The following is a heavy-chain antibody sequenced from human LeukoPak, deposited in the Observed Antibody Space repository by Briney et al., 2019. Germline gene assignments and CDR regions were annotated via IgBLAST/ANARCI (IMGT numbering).Heavy chain of an antibody. V-gene: IGHV5-10-1*01. D-gene: IGHD2-2*01. CDR2: IDPSDSYT. J-gene: IGHJ5*02. Sequence: GESLKISCKGSGYSFTSYWISWVRQMPGKGLEWMGRIDPSDSYTNYSPSFQGHVTISADKSISTAYLQWSSLKASDPAMYYCARHLRLVPAAMGRSPNWFDPWGQGTLVTVSS. CDR3: ARHLRLVPAAMGRSPNWFDP. CDR1: GYSFTSYW.